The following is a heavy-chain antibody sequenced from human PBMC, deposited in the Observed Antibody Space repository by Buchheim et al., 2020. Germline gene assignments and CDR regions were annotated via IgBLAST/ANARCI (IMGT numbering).Heavy chain of an antibody. V-gene: IGHV4-34*01. D-gene: IGHD2-2*01. J-gene: IGHJ6*02. CDR2: INHSGST. CDR3: ARALCSSTSCYYYYYGMDV. CDR1: GGSFSGYY. Sequence: QVQLQQWGAGLLKPSETLSLTCAVYGGSFSGYYWSWIRQPPGKGLEWIGEINHSGSTNYNPSLKSRVTTSVDTSKNQFSLKLSSVTAADTAVYYCARALCSSTSCYYYYYGMDVWGQGTT.